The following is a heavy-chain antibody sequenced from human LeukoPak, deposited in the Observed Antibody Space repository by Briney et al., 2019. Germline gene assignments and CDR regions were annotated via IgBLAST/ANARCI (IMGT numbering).Heavy chain of an antibody. V-gene: IGHV3-21*01. CDR2: ISDNSGAI. CDR3: ARTTYYDLPTPDY. CDR1: GFTFSDYG. J-gene: IGHJ4*02. D-gene: IGHD3-3*01. Sequence: GGSLRLSCAASGFTFSDYGMIWVRQAPGKGLAWVSSISDNSGAIHYAESVKGRFTISRDNAKNSLYLQMNGLRAEDTAIYYCARTTYYDLPTPDYWGQGTLVTVSS.